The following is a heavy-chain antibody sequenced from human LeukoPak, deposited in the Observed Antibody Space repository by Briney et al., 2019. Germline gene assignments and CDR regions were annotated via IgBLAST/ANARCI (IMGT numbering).Heavy chain of an antibody. CDR3: ARDDCSRDDSGDYHY. CDR1: GDSINSSH. Sequence: SETLSLTCTESGDSINSSHWSWIRQPAGKGLEWIGRIHMSGSTNYNPSLRSRVAISMDNSKNQFSLKLKSVTAADTAVYYCARDDCSRDDSGDYHYWGQGTLVTISS. D-gene: IGHD3-22*01. J-gene: IGHJ4*02. V-gene: IGHV4-4*07. CDR2: IHMSGST.